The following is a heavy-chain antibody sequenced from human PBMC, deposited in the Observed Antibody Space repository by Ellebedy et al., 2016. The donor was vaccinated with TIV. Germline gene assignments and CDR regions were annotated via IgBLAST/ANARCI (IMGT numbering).Heavy chain of an antibody. Sequence: GESLKTSCAASGFIFTKYGFYWVRQAPVRGLEWVGVIWYDGNRKFSPDSVKGRVNISRDNSKNTLYLQMTRLRPDETAVYYCARDADVNGHYSQFDLWGQGTVVTVSS. D-gene: IGHD2-21*01. CDR2: IWYDGNRK. CDR3: ARDADVNGHYSQFDL. CDR1: GFIFTKYG. J-gene: IGHJ4*02. V-gene: IGHV3-33*07.